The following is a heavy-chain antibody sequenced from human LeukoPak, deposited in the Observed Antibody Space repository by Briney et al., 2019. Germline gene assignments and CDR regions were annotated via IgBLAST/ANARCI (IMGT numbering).Heavy chain of an antibody. CDR2: ISDYTGNT. D-gene: IGHD7-27*01. CDR3: ERDVTGIFDY. Sequence: GASVKVSCKTSGYTFTNHGSSWVRQAPGQGLEWMGWISDYTGNTNYAQKLQGRVTMTTDTSPSTAYMELRSLRSDDTAVYYCERDVTGIFDYWGQGTLVTVSS. V-gene: IGHV1-18*01. J-gene: IGHJ4*02. CDR1: GYTFTNHG.